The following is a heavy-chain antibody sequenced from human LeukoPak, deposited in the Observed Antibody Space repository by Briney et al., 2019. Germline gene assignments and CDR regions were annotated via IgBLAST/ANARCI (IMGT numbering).Heavy chain of an antibody. CDR3: AKALVAGPDAFDI. V-gene: IGHV3-21*04. CDR1: GFTFSSYS. D-gene: IGHD6-19*01. J-gene: IGHJ3*02. Sequence: GGSLRLSCAASGFTFSSYSMNWVRQAPGKGLEWVSSISSSSSYIYYADSVKGRFTISRDNAKNSLYLQMNSLRAEDTAVYYCAKALVAGPDAFDIWGQGTMVTVSS. CDR2: ISSSSSYI.